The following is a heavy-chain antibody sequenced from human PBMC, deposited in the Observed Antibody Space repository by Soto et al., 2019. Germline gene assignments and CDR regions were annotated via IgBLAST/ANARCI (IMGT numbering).Heavy chain of an antibody. J-gene: IGHJ1*01. CDR2: IDRSSSHR. CDR3: ATWVGYCSGGSGQGHFQY. CDR1: GFTFSSYS. Sequence: EVQLVESGGGLVKPGGSLRLSCAGSGFTFSSYSMNWVRQAPGKGLEWVSSIDRSSSHRYYADLVKGRFTISRDNAKNSLHLQMNSLRAEDTAVYYCATWVGYCSGGSGQGHFQYWGQGALVTVSS. D-gene: IGHD2-15*01. V-gene: IGHV3-21*01.